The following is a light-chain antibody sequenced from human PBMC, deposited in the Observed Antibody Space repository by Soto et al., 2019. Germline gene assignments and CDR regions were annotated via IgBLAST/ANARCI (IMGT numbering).Light chain of an antibody. CDR2: DNY. J-gene: IGLJ1*01. CDR1: SSNIGTYY. V-gene: IGLV1-51*01. CDR3: GTWDSRLRAFV. Sequence: QSVLTQPPSVSAAPGQKVTISCSGDSSNIGTYYVSWYQQFPGAAPKLLIYDNYKRPSGITDRFSGSKSTTSATLDIAGLQAGDEADYYCGTWDSRLRAFVFGGGTKLTVL.